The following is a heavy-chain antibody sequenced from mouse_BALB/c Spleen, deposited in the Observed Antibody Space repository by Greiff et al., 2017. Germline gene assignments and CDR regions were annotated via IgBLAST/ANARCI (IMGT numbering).Heavy chain of an antibody. V-gene: IGHV1-31*01. J-gene: IGHJ4*01. D-gene: IGHD2-5*01. CDR1: GYSFTGYY. CDR3: AREVRSNHAMDY. Sequence: EVQLQQSGPELVKPGASVKISCKASGYSFTGYYMHWVKQSHVKSLEWIGRINPYNGATSYNQNFKDKASLTVDKSSSTAYMELHSLTSEDSAVYYCAREVRSNHAMDYWGQGTSVTVSS. CDR2: INPYNGAT.